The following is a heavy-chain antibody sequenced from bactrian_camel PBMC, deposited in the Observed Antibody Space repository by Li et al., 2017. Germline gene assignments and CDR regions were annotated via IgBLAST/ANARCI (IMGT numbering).Heavy chain of an antibody. V-gene: IGHV3S53*01. J-gene: IGHJ6*01. CDR3: AADRRGAPWNFGF. D-gene: IGHD2*01. Sequence: HVQLVESGGGSMQAGGSLKLSCAASAYLYGHCMGWFRAAEGKDREVVAAINPDGATEYADSVKGRFTISKDYARNTLHLQMNSLKPADTAMYYCAADRRGAPWNFGFWGQGTQVTVS. CDR1: AYLYGHC. CDR2: INPDGAT.